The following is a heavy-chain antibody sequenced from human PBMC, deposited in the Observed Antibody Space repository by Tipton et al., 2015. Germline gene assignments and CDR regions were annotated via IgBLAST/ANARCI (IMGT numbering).Heavy chain of an antibody. CDR1: AGSISSGIYY. Sequence: TLSLTCTVSAGSISSGIYYWGWIRQPPGKGLEWIGSIYYSGSTYYNPSLKSRVTISIDRFKNQFSLKLSSVTAADTAVYYCASPSLPHDRGDYYFQSWGQGSLVTVSS. D-gene: IGHD2-21*02. CDR3: ASPSLPHDRGDYYFQS. CDR2: IYYSGST. J-gene: IGHJ4*02. V-gene: IGHV4-39*01.